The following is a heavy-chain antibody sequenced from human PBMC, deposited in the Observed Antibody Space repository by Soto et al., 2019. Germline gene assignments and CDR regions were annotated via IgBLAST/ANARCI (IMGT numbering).Heavy chain of an antibody. CDR3: ARGYRQSGYSSSWVFDY. Sequence: QVQLRESGPGLVKPSQTLSLTCTVSGGSINSGGYYWNWIRQHPGKGLEWIGYMYYSGSTYYNPYLRSRVIISADPSENHFSLKLSSVTAADAAVYFCARGYRQSGYSSSWVFDYWGKGTLVNVSA. CDR1: GGSINSGGYY. J-gene: IGHJ4*02. CDR2: MYYSGST. V-gene: IGHV4-31*03. D-gene: IGHD6-13*01.